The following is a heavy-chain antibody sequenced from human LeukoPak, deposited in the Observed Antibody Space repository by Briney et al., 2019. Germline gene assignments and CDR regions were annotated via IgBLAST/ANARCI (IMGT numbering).Heavy chain of an antibody. CDR1: GFTFSSYA. D-gene: IGHD2-15*01. CDR2: ISGSGAGT. Sequence: PGGSLRLSCAASGFTFSSYATSWVRQAPGKGLEWVSAISGSGAGTHYADSVQGRFTISRDNSKNTLYLQMNSLRAEDTAVYYCAKAGYCSGGSCYRGFDYWGQGTLVTVSS. J-gene: IGHJ4*02. V-gene: IGHV3-23*01. CDR3: AKAGYCSGGSCYRGFDY.